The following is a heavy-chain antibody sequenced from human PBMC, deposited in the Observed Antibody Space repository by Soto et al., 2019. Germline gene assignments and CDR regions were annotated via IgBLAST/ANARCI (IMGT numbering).Heavy chain of an antibody. D-gene: IGHD3-22*01. J-gene: IGHJ4*02. V-gene: IGHV4-59*01. Sequence: SETLSLTCTFSGGSISSYYWSWVRQPPAKGLEWIGYIYYSGSTHYSPSLNSRVTISVDTSKNQFSLKLSSVTAADTAVYYCASYDSSGRLDYWGQGTLVTVSS. CDR2: IYYSGST. CDR3: ASYDSSGRLDY. CDR1: GGSISSYY.